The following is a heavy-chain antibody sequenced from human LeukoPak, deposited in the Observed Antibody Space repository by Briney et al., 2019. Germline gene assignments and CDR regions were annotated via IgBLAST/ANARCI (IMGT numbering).Heavy chain of an antibody. CDR1: GGTFSSYA. V-gene: IGHV1-69*05. CDR3: AREMHDFWSGTFDY. J-gene: IGHJ4*02. Sequence: ASVKVSCKASGGTFSSYAISWVRQAPGQGLEWMGGIIPIFGTANYAQKFQGRVTITTDESTSTAYMELSSLRSEDTAVYYCAREMHDFWSGTFDYWGQGTLVTVSS. D-gene: IGHD3-3*01. CDR2: IIPIFGTA.